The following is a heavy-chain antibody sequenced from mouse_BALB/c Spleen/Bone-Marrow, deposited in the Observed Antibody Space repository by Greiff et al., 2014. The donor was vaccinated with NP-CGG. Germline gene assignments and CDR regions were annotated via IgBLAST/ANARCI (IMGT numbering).Heavy chain of an antibody. D-gene: IGHD3-2*01. V-gene: IGHV1S81*02. CDR2: TNPSNGGT. J-gene: IGHJ3*01. Sequence: QVQLQQPGAELVKPGASVKLSCKASGYTFTIYYMFWVKQRPGQGLEWIGETNPSNGGTNFNEKFKSKATLTVDKSSSTAYMQLSSLTSEDSAVYYCTRNGPDSSGYPAWFAYWGQGTLVTVSA. CDR1: GYTFTIYY. CDR3: TRNGPDSSGYPAWFAY.